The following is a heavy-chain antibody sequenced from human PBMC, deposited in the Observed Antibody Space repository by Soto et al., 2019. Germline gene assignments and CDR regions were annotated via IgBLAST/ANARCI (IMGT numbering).Heavy chain of an antibody. Sequence: SETLSLTCTVSGGSISSYYWSWIRQPPGKGLEWIGYIYYSGSTNYNPSLKSRVTISVDTSKNQFSLKLSSVTAADTAVYYCAIYYRDIAALAFWGQGTLVTVSS. D-gene: IGHD6-6*01. V-gene: IGHV4-59*01. CDR2: IYYSGST. CDR3: AIYYRDIAALAF. J-gene: IGHJ4*02. CDR1: GGSISSYY.